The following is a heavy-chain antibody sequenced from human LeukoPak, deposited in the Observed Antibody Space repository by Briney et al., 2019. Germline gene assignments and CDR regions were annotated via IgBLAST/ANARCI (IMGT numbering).Heavy chain of an antibody. CDR3: GRASSYYYDSSGYYSVLDAFDI. CDR1: GGTFSSHV. J-gene: IGHJ3*02. Sequence: ASVKVSCKASGGTFSSHVISWVRQAPGQGLEWMGGIIPIFGTANHAQKFQGRVTITADKSTSTAYMELSSLRSEDTAVYYCGRASSYYYDSSGYYSVLDAFDIWGQGTMVTVSS. CDR2: IIPIFGTA. D-gene: IGHD3-22*01. V-gene: IGHV1-69*06.